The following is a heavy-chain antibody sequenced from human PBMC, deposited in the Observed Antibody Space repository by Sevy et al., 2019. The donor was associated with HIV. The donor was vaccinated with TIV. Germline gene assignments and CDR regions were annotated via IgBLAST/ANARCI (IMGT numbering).Heavy chain of an antibody. Sequence: GGSLRLSCAASGFTFSSYSMNWVSQAPGKGLEWVSYISSSSSTIYYADSVKGRFTISRDNAKNSLYLQMNSLRDEDTAVYYCAGRNYGSGIFAFDIWGQGTMVTVSS. CDR3: AGRNYGSGIFAFDI. J-gene: IGHJ3*02. V-gene: IGHV3-48*02. CDR1: GFTFSSYS. CDR2: ISSSSSTI. D-gene: IGHD3-10*01.